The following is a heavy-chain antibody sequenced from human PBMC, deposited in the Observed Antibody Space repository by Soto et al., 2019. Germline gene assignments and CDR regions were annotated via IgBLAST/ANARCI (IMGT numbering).Heavy chain of an antibody. D-gene: IGHD1-26*01. J-gene: IGHJ2*01. CDR3: ARHVGFYWYFDL. Sequence: EVQLVESGGGLVQPGGSLRLSCAASGFTVSSSYMGWVRQAPGKGLEWVSSIYSGGNTYYADSVRGRFTISTDNSKDTLYLQMHSLRGDDTAMYYCARHVGFYWYFDLWGRGTLVTVSS. V-gene: IGHV3-66*04. CDR1: GFTVSSSY. CDR2: IYSGGNT.